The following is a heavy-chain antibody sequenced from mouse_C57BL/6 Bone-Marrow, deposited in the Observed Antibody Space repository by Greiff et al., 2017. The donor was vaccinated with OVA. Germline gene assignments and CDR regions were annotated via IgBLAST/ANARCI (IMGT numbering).Heavy chain of an antibody. V-gene: IGHV5-4*03. Sequence: EVKLQESGGGLVKPGGSLILSCAASGFTFSSYAMSWVRQTPEKRLEWVATISDGGSYTYYPDNVKGRFTISRDNAKNNLYLQMSHLKSEDTAMYYCARRFLYDYDAWFAYWGQGTLVTVSA. CDR2: ISDGGSYT. J-gene: IGHJ3*01. CDR1: GFTFSSYA. CDR3: ARRFLYDYDAWFAY. D-gene: IGHD2-4*01.